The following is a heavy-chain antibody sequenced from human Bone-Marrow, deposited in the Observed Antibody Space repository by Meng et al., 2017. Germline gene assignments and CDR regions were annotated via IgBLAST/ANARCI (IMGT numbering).Heavy chain of an antibody. CDR1: GFTFSSYA. J-gene: IGHJ4*02. CDR2: ISYDGSNK. Sequence: GESLKISCAASGFTFSSYAMHWVRQAPGKGLEWVAVISYDGSNKYYADSVKGRFTISRDNSKNTLYLQMNSLRAEDTAVYYCARDCDSSGWYYFDYWGQGTLVTGYS. D-gene: IGHD6-19*01. V-gene: IGHV3-30*04. CDR3: ARDCDSSGWYYFDY.